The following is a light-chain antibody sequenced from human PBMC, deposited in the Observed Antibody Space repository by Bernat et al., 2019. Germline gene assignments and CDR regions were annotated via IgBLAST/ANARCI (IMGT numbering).Light chain of an antibody. CDR1: SSNIGNNY. J-gene: IGLJ3*02. Sequence: QSVLTQPPSVSAAPGQKVTISCSGSSSNIGNNYVSWYQQLPGTAPKLLIYDTNKRPSGIPDRFSGSKSGTSATLGITGLQTGEEADYYCGTWDSSLSAEVFGGGTKLTVL. V-gene: IGLV1-51*01. CDR2: DTN. CDR3: GTWDSSLSAEV.